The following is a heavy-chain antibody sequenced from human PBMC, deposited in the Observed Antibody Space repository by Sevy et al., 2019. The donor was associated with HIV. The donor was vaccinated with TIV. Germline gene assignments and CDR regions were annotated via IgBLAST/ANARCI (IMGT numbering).Heavy chain of an antibody. CDR3: AKGFYGAFDP. V-gene: IGHV4-59*03. J-gene: IGHJ5*02. Sequence: SETLSLTCTVSGGPMTTYYWSWLRHPPGKGLEWIGYVYYSGSTNYNPSLKSRVTISVDTSKNQFSLKLTSVTAADTAVYYCAKGFYGAFDPWGQGTLVTVSS. CDR1: GGPMTTYY. D-gene: IGHD4-17*01. CDR2: VYYSGST.